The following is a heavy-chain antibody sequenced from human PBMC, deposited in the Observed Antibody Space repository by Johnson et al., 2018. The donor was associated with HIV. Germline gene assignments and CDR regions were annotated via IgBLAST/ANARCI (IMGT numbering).Heavy chain of an antibody. D-gene: IGHD6-6*01. CDR1: GFTVSSTY. CDR2: ISYDGSNK. CDR3: ARDRWYSSSSGGVDDAFDI. Sequence: QMLLVESGGGVVQPGGSLRLSCAASGFTVSSTYMSWVRQAPGKGLEWVAVISYDGSNKYYADSVKGRFTISRDNSKNTLYLQMNSLRAEDTAVYYCARDRWYSSSSGGVDDAFDIWGQGTMVTVSS. J-gene: IGHJ3*02. V-gene: IGHV3-30*03.